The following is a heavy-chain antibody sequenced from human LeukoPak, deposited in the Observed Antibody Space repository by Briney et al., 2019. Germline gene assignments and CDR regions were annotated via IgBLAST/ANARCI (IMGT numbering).Heavy chain of an antibody. D-gene: IGHD3-9*01. CDR2: IRYDGSNK. CDR1: GFIFSSYG. V-gene: IGHV3-30*02. Sequence: TGGSLRLSCAASGFIFSSYGMHWVRQAPGKGLECVAFIRYDGSNKYYADSVKGRFTISRDNSKNTLYLQMNSLRAEDTAVYYCAKDWYDILTGYYLGYYYYMDVWGKGTTVTISS. J-gene: IGHJ6*03. CDR3: AKDWYDILTGYYLGYYYYMDV.